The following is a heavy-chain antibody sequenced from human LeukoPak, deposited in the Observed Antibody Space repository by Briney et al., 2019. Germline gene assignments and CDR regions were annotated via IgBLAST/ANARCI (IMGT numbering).Heavy chain of an antibody. Sequence: PGGSLRLSCVGSGFTFGSYAMNWVRQAPGKGLEWVSSISSNNNIYYADSVKGRFTISRDNAKNSLSLHMNSLRGEDTAVYYCGREDCNNVRCYGASDAWGQGTLVTVSS. CDR2: ISSNNNI. J-gene: IGHJ5*02. V-gene: IGHV3-69-1*01. CDR3: GREDCNNVRCYGASDA. CDR1: GFTFGSYA. D-gene: IGHD2-2*01.